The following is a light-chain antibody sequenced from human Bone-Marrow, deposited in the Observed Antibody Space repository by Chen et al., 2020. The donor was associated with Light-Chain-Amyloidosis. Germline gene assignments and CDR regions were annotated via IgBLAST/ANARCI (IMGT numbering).Light chain of an antibody. CDR2: DDR. J-gene: IGLJ3*02. V-gene: IGLV3-21*02. Sequence: SYVLTQPPSVSVAPGQTATFTCGGNNIGNKNVHWSQQKPGQAPILVVFDDRDRPSGIPERFSGSNSGNTATLTINRVEAGDEADYYGQVWDTTRGVFGGGTKLTVL. CDR3: QVWDTTRGV. CDR1: NIGNKN.